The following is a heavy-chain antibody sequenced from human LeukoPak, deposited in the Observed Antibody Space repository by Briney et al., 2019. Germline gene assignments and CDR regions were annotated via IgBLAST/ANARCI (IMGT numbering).Heavy chain of an antibody. CDR2: INHGGST. D-gene: IGHD6-19*01. V-gene: IGHV4-34*01. Sequence: MTSETLSLTCAVYGGSFSGYYCSWIRQTPGKGLEWIGEINHGGSTSYNPSLKSRITISVDTSKNQFSLKLSSVTAADTAVYYCARDSALAQAVMFDYWGQGTLVTVSS. CDR3: ARDSALAQAVMFDY. CDR1: GGSFSGYY. J-gene: IGHJ4*02.